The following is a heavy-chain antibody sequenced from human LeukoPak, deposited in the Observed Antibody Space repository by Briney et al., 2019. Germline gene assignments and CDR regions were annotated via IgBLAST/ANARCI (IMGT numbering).Heavy chain of an antibody. J-gene: IGHJ4*02. Sequence: GFTFSSYGMXWVRQAPGKGLEWVAVIWYDGSNKYYADSVKGRFTISRDNSKNTLYLQMNSLRAEDTAVYYCAKGQPLFYWGQGTLVTVSS. D-gene: IGHD3-10*01. CDR3: AKGQPLFY. V-gene: IGHV3-33*06. CDR2: IWYDGSNK. CDR1: GFTFSSYG.